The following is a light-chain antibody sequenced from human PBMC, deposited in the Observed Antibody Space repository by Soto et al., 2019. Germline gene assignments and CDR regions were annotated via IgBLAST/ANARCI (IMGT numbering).Light chain of an antibody. CDR1: QSIANS. Sequence: EIVLTQSPGTLSLSPGERASLSCRASQSIANSLAWYQQKPGQAPRLLIYGASTRATGIPARFSGSGSGTEFTLTISSLQSEDFGVYYCQQYNNWPRTFGQGTKV. CDR2: GAS. V-gene: IGKV3-15*01. CDR3: QQYNNWPRT. J-gene: IGKJ1*01.